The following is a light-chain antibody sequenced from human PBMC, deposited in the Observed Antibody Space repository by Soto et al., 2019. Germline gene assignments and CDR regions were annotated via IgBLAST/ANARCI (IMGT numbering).Light chain of an antibody. CDR2: GHN. CDR3: AAWDDSLKGPV. J-gene: IGLJ7*01. CDR1: SSDIGSNA. V-gene: IGLV1-44*01. Sequence: LTQPPSASGTPGQRVTISCSGSSSDIGSNAVAWYQQLPGTAPKLLIYGHNQRPSGVPDRFSGSKSGTSASLAISGLQSEDEADYYCAAWDDSLKGPVFGGGTQLTVL.